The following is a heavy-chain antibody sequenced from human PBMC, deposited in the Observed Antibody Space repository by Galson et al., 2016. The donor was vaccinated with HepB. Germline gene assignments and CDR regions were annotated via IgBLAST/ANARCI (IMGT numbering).Heavy chain of an antibody. CDR3: ARAVMLGRGMDV. CDR1: GDSVYNNGAA. J-gene: IGHJ6*02. D-gene: IGHD3-10*01. CDR2: TFYRSTWEN. V-gene: IGHV6-1*01. Sequence: CAISGDSVYNNGAAWVWIRQSPSRGLEWLGRTFYRSTWENHYTGSVRNRITISPDTSRNQFSLHLKSVTPEDTAVYFWARAVMLGRGMDVWGQGTTVTVSS.